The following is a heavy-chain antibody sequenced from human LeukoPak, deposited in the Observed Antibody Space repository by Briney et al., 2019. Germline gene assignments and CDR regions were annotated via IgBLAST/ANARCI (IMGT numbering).Heavy chain of an antibody. J-gene: IGHJ6*03. CDR1: GFTFRNYG. CDR3: AKDPGASVSGFYMDV. D-gene: IGHD2-8*02. Sequence: GGSLRLSCAASGFTFRNYGMHWVRQATGKGLEWVSFIWSDGNNRFYADSVKGRFTISRDNSKNMLYLQMDTLRAEDTALYYCAKDPGASVSGFYMDVSGKGTTVIVSS. CDR2: IWSDGNNR. V-gene: IGHV3-30*02.